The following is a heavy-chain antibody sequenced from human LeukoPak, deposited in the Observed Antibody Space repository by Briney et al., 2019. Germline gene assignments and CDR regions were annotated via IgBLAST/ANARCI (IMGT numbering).Heavy chain of an antibody. CDR2: IKQDGSDK. J-gene: IGHJ4*02. V-gene: IGHV3-7*01. CDR3: ARDSSGWYIWDY. D-gene: IGHD6-19*01. CDR1: GFTFSAYW. Sequence: GGFLRLSCAASGFTFSAYWMSWVRQAPGKGLEWVANIKQDGSDKYYVDSVKGRFTISRDNAKNSLYLQMNSLRAEDTAVYYCARDSSGWYIWDYWGQGTLVTVSS.